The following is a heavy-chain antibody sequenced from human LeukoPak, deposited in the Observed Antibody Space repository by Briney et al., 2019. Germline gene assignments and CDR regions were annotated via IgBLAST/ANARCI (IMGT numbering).Heavy chain of an antibody. V-gene: IGHV3-66*01. CDR3: ARLVAVAGYYYYMDV. CDR1: GFTVSSNY. D-gene: IGHD6-19*01. J-gene: IGHJ6*03. CDR2: IYSGGST. Sequence: PGGSLRLSCAASGFTVSSNYMSWVRQAPGKGLEWVSVIYSGGSTYYADSVKGRFTISRDNSKNTLYLQMNSLRAEDTAVYYCARLVAVAGYYYYMDVWGKGTTVTVSS.